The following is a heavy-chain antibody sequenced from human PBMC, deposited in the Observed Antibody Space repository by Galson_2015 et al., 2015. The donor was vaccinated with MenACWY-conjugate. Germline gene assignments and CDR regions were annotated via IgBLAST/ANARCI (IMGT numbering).Heavy chain of an antibody. CDR3: ARGRHIVVVTAIHAFDI. Sequence: SLRLSCAASGFTFSSYSMNWVRRAPGKGLEWVSYISSSSSTIYYADSVKGRFTISRDNAKNSLYLQMNSLRAEDTAVYYCARGRHIVVVTAIHAFDIWGQGTMVTVSS. J-gene: IGHJ3*02. CDR2: ISSSSSTI. D-gene: IGHD2-21*02. V-gene: IGHV3-48*01. CDR1: GFTFSSYS.